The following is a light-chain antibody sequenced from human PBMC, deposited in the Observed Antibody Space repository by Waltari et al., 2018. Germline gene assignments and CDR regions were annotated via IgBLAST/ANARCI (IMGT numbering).Light chain of an antibody. CDR2: DVS. Sequence: QSALTQSASVYGSPGQSITISCTGTSSDVGGYNYVSWYQQHPGKAPKLMIYDVSKRPSGVSNRFSGSKSGNTASLTISGLQAEDEADYYCSSYTSSSTFDVVFGGGTKLTVL. J-gene: IGLJ2*01. CDR1: SSDVGGYNY. CDR3: SSYTSSSTFDVV. V-gene: IGLV2-14*01.